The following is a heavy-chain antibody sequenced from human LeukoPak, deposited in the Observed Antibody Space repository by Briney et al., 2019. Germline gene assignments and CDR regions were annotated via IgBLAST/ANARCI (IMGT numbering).Heavy chain of an antibody. CDR3: ARGGFDY. J-gene: IGHJ4*02. V-gene: IGHV1-2*02. CDR2: INPNSGGT. Sequence: ASVKVSCKASGYTFNGYYIHWVRQAPGQGLEWMGWINPNSGGTNHAQKFQGRVTMTTDTSTSTAYMELRSLRSDDTAVYYCARGGFDYWGQGTLVTVSS. CDR1: GYTFNGYY.